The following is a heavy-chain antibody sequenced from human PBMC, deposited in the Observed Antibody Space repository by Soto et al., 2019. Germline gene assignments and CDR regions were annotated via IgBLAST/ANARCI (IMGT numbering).Heavy chain of an antibody. CDR3: VREVGDSSVDY. V-gene: IGHV1-46*01. CDR1: GYTFTHYY. J-gene: IGHJ4*02. D-gene: IGHD6-19*01. Sequence: QVQLVQSGAEVNKPGASVKVSCKASGYTFTHYYIYWVRQAPGQGLEWMGIINPSGGSTSYAQKFQGRVTMTRDTPTRTVYMDLSRLKSEDSAMYYCVREVGDSSVDYWGQGTLVSVSS. CDR2: INPSGGST.